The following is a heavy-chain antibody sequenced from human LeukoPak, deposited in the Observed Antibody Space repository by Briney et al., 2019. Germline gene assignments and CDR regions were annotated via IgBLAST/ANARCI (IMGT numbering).Heavy chain of an antibody. CDR2: IYSGGST. Sequence: GGSLRLSCAASGFTVSSNYMSWVRQAPGKGLEWVSVIYSGGSTYYADSVKGRFTVSRDNSKNTLYLRMNSLRAEDTAVYYCARGEGSWAFDIWGQGTMVTVSS. J-gene: IGHJ3*02. CDR3: ARGEGSWAFDI. CDR1: GFTVSSNY. V-gene: IGHV3-53*01.